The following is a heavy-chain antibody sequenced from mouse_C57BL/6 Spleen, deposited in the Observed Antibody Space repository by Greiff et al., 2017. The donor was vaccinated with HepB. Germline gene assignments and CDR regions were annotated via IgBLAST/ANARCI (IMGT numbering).Heavy chain of an antibody. D-gene: IGHD2-3*01. CDR2: INPSNGGT. CDR1: GYTFTSYW. V-gene: IGHV1-53*01. J-gene: IGHJ4*01. Sequence: QVQLQQPGTELVKPGASVKLSCKASGYTFTSYWMHWVKQRPGQGLEWIGNINPSNGGTNYNEKFKSKATLTVDRSSSTAYMQLSSLTSEDSAVYYCARWLLRYYAMDYWGQGTSVTVSS. CDR3: ARWLLRYYAMDY.